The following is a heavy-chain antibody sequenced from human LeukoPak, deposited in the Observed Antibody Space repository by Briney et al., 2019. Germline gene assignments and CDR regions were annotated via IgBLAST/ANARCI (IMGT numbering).Heavy chain of an antibody. CDR2: INPNSGGT. J-gene: IGHJ4*02. CDR1: GYTFTGYY. D-gene: IGHD3-22*01. CDR3: ARVKYYYDSSGYYPFDY. Sequence: VKVSCKASGYTFTGYYMHWVRQAPGQGLEWMGRINPNSGGTNYAQKFQGRVTMTRDTSISTAYMELSRLRSDDTAVYYCARVKYYYDSSGYYPFDYWGQGTLVTVSS. V-gene: IGHV1-2*06.